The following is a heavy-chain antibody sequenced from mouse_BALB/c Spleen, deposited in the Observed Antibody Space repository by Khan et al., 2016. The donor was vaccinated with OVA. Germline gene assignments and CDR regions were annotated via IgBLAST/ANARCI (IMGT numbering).Heavy chain of an antibody. CDR3: TRQRRLQGFPY. V-gene: IGHV1S136*01. CDR1: GYTFTSYV. D-gene: IGHD1-2*01. J-gene: IGHJ3*01. CDR2: IYPYNDDT. Sequence: VQLKQSGPELVKPGASVKMSCMASGYTFTSYVIHWVRQKPGQDLEWIGYIYPYNDDTKYNEKFKGKATLTSDKSSSTAFMELSSLTSEDSAVDYCTRQRRLQGFPYWGQGTLVTVSA.